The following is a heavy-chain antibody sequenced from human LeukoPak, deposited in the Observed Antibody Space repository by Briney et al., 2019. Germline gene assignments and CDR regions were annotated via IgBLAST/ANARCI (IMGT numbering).Heavy chain of an antibody. CDR2: ISSSSSTI. V-gene: IGHV3-48*04. J-gene: IGHJ3*02. CDR1: GFTFSSYS. D-gene: IGHD5-18*01. CDR3: ARGGYTGVFDI. Sequence: GGSLRLSCAASGFTFSSYSMNWVRQAPGKGLEWVSYISSSSSTIYYADSVKGRFTISRDNAKNTLYLQMKSLRAEDTAVFYCARGGYTGVFDIWGQGTMVTVSS.